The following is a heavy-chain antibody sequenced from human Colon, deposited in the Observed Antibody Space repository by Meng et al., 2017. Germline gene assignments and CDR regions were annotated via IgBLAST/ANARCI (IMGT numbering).Heavy chain of an antibody. Sequence: QLLSQAAGRGLVEPAVTLSLTCSVSGGSISSYNWWSWVRQPPGKGLEWIGQIDLGGTPYYNPSLESRVIMSLDKSKNQLSLRLTSVAAADTAVYYCARHGGWHFDYWGQGPLVTVSS. CDR1: GGSISSYNW. CDR3: ARHGGWHFDY. D-gene: IGHD6-19*01. CDR2: IDLGGTP. V-gene: IGHV4-4*02. J-gene: IGHJ4*02.